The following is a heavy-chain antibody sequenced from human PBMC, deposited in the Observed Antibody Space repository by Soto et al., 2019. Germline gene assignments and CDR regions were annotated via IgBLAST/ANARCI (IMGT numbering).Heavy chain of an antibody. J-gene: IGHJ4*02. CDR1: GFTFDDYA. CDR2: ISWNSGSI. Sequence: GGSLRLSCAASGFTFDDYAMHWVRQAPGKGLEWVSGISWNSGSIGYADSVKGRFTISRDNAKNSLYLQMNSLRAEDTALYYCAKDIGGSVSYLEAQTGALDYWGQGTLVTVSS. D-gene: IGHD3-10*01. V-gene: IGHV3-9*01. CDR3: AKDIGGSVSYLEAQTGALDY.